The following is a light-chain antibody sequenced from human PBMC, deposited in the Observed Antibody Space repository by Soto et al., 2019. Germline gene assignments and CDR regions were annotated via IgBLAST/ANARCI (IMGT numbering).Light chain of an antibody. CDR3: QQYDNLPAIT. V-gene: IGKV1-33*01. CDR2: DAS. CDR1: QDISNY. J-gene: IGKJ5*01. Sequence: DIQMTQSPSSLSASVGDRVTITCQASQDISNYLNWYQQKPGKAPKLLIYDASNVETGVPSRFRGSGSGTDFTFTISSLQPEDIATYYCQQYDNLPAITFGQGTRLEIK.